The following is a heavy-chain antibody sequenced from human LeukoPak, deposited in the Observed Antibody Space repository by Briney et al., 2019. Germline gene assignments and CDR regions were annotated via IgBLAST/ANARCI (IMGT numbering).Heavy chain of an antibody. J-gene: IGHJ4*02. V-gene: IGHV4-38-2*02. Sequence: PSETLSLTCTVSDYSISSGSYWGWIRQPPGKGLEWIASIHHSGSTYDNPSLKSRVTISVDTSKNQFSLKLSSVTAADTAVYYCARGRFSSWHFDYWGQGTLVTVSS. CDR2: IHHSGST. CDR1: DYSISSGSY. D-gene: IGHD6-13*01. CDR3: ARGRFSSWHFDY.